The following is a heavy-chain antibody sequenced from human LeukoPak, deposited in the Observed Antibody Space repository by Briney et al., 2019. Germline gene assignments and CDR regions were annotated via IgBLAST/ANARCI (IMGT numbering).Heavy chain of an antibody. CDR2: ITADSGTT. CDR3: ASRDYFDY. CDR1: GFTFSTKS. V-gene: IGHV3-48*02. J-gene: IGHJ4*02. Sequence: GGSLRLSCAFSGFTFSTKSMNWVRQAPGKGLEWVSYITADSGTTYYADSVKGRFTISRDNAKNSLYLQMNSLRDEDTAVYYCASRDYFDYWGQGTLVTVSS.